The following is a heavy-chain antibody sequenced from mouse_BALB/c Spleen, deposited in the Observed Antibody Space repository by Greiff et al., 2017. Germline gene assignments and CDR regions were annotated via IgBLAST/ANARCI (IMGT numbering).Heavy chain of an antibody. CDR3: ARWIYYGKGAWMDY. D-gene: IGHD2-1*01. CDR2: INPSSGYT. CDR1: GYTFTSYT. V-gene: IGHV1-4*02. Sequence: VQLQQSAAELARPGASVKMSCKASGYTFTSYTMHWVKQRPGQGLEWIGYINPSSGYTEYNQKFKDKTTLTADKSSSTAYMQLSSLTSEDSAVYYCARWIYYGKGAWMDYWGQGTLVTVSA. J-gene: IGHJ3*01.